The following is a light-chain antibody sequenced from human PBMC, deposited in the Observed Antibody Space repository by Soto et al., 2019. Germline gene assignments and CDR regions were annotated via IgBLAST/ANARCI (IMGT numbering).Light chain of an antibody. CDR3: TSYTTTSTYV. J-gene: IGLJ1*01. CDR1: SSDVGGYDY. Sequence: LTQPASVSGSPGQSITISCTGTSSDVGGYDYVSWYQQHPGKAPKFMIYEVTHRPSGVSHRFSGSKSGNTASLTISGLQAEDEADYFCTSYTTTSTYVFGTGTKVTVL. V-gene: IGLV2-14*01. CDR2: EVT.